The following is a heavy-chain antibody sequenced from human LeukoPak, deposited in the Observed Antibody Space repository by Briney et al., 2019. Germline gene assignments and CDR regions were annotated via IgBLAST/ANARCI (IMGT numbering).Heavy chain of an antibody. CDR2: IYSGGST. Sequence: PGGSLRLSCAASGFTVSSNYMSWVRQAPGKGLEWVSVIYSGGSTYYADSVKGRFTISRDNSKNTLYLQINSLRAEDTAVYYCARAPRGDHAFDIWGQGKMVTVSS. V-gene: IGHV3-66*02. CDR3: ARAPRGDHAFDI. J-gene: IGHJ3*02. D-gene: IGHD3-10*01. CDR1: GFTVSSNY.